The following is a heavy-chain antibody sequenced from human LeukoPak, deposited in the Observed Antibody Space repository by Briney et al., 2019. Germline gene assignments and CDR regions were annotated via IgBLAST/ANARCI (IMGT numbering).Heavy chain of an antibody. V-gene: IGHV3-23*01. D-gene: IGHD3-3*01. Sequence: GGSLRLSCAPSGFTFSSYAMSWVRQPPGKGLGWVSSISGSGGSTYYADSVKGRFTISRDNSKNTLYLQMNSLRAEDTAVYYCAKVGTMYYDFWSGYYYFDYWGQGTLVTVSS. CDR3: AKVGTMYYDFWSGYYYFDY. J-gene: IGHJ4*02. CDR2: ISGSGGST. CDR1: GFTFSSYA.